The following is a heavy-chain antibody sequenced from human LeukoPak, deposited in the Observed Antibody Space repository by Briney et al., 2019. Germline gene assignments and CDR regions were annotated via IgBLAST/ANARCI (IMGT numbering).Heavy chain of an antibody. Sequence: PSETLSLTCAVYGGSFSGYYWSWIRRPPGKGLEWIGEINHSGSTNYGPSLKSRVTISVDTSKKQISLKLSSVTAADTAVYYCARAKEYGYNYGPGFGFDPWGQGTLVTVSS. D-gene: IGHD5-18*01. CDR2: INHSGST. CDR3: ARAKEYGYNYGPGFGFDP. J-gene: IGHJ5*02. V-gene: IGHV4-34*01. CDR1: GGSFSGYY.